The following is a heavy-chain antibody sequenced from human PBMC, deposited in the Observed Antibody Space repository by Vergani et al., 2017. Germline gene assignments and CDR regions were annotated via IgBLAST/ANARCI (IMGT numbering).Heavy chain of an antibody. CDR1: GFTFSSYA. CDR3: ARGGRGKTIFGVVIPLHYFDY. V-gene: IGHV3-23*01. CDR2: ISGSGGST. D-gene: IGHD3-3*01. Sequence: EVQLLESGGGLVQPGGSLRLSCEASGFTFSSYAMSWVRQAPGKGLEWVSAISGSGGSTYYADSVKGRFTISRDNSKNTLYLQMNSLRAEDTAVYYCARGGRGKTIFGVVIPLHYFDYWGQGTLVTVSS. J-gene: IGHJ4*02.